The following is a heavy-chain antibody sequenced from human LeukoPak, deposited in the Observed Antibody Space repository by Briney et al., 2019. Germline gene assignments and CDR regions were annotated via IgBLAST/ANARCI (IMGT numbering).Heavy chain of an antibody. CDR2: IGSSDSTT. D-gene: IGHD3-10*01. CDR3: AELGITRSGGV. V-gene: IGHV3-48*03. CDR1: GFTFSSYE. Sequence: GGSLRLSCVASGFTFSSYEVNWVRQAPGKGLEWLSYIGSSDSTTHYADPVKGRFTISRDNAKNSLYLQMNSLRAEDTGVYYCAELGITRSGGVWGKGTTVTISS. J-gene: IGHJ6*04.